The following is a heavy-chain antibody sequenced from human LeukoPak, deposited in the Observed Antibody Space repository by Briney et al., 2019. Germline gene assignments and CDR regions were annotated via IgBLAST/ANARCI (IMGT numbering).Heavy chain of an antibody. CDR2: IYYSGST. Sequence: SETLSLTCTVSGGSISSYYWSWIRQPPGKGLEWIGYIYYSGSTNYNPPLKSRVTISVDTSKNQFSLRLSSVTATDTAVYYCALRDSSGYYPDYWGQGTLVTVSS. D-gene: IGHD3-22*01. J-gene: IGHJ4*02. CDR1: GGSISSYY. V-gene: IGHV4-59*12. CDR3: ALRDSSGYYPDY.